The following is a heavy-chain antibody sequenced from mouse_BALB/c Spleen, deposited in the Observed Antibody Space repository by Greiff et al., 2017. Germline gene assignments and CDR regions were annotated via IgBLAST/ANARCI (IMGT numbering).Heavy chain of an antibody. D-gene: IGHD2-1*01. CDR3: ARSTTPMDY. Sequence: EVKVVESGGGLVKPGGSLKLSCAASGFTFSSYAMSWVRQTPEKRLEWVASISSGGSTYYPDSVKGRFTISRDNPKNTLFLQMTSLRSEDTAMYYCARSTTPMDYWGQGTSVTVSS. J-gene: IGHJ4*01. CDR2: ISSGGST. CDR1: GFTFSSYA. V-gene: IGHV5-6-5*01.